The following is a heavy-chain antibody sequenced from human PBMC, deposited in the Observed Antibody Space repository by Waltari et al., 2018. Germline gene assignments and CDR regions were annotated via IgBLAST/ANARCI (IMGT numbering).Heavy chain of an antibody. J-gene: IGHJ4*02. CDR2: INIDGGYI. CDR3: ARKGGRGYPYGPFYYDH. D-gene: IGHD5-18*01. CDR1: GFTFGDYR. Sequence: EVQLVESGGGLVQPGGSLRLSCVASGFTFGDYRMHWVRQPPGKELEWVSRINIDGGYISYTDSVKGRFTISRDNAKNTLFLQLNSLRAEDTAVYYCARKGGRGYPYGPFYYDHWGQGTLVTVSP. V-gene: IGHV3-74*01.